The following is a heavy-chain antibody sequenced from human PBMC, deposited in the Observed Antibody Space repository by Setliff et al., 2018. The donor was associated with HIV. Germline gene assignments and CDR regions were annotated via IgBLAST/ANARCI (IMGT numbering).Heavy chain of an antibody. CDR1: GYLFTDYF. Sequence: GASVKVSCKASGYLFTDYFIHWVRQAPGQGLEWMGWINIYSGNTNYAQKFQGRVTMTTDTSTSTAYMEVRSLRSDDTAVYYCARKGTGDAFDIWGQGTMVTVSS. D-gene: IGHD1-1*01. J-gene: IGHJ3*02. CDR3: ARKGTGDAFDI. V-gene: IGHV1-18*04. CDR2: INIYSGNT.